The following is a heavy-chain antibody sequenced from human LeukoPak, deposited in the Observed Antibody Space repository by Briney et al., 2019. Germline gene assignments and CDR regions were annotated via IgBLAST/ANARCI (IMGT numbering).Heavy chain of an antibody. CDR3: ARDRPAAMLEYYFDY. Sequence: ASVKVSCKASGYTFTGYYMHWVRQAPGQGLEWMGWINPNSGGTNYAQKFQGRVTMTRDTSISTAYMELSRLRSDDTAVYYCARDRPAAMLEYYFDYWGQGTLVTVSS. CDR2: INPNSGGT. CDR1: GYTFTGYY. J-gene: IGHJ4*02. V-gene: IGHV1-2*02. D-gene: IGHD2-2*01.